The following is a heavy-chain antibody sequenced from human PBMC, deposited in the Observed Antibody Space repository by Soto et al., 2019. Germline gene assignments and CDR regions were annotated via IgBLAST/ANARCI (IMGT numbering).Heavy chain of an antibody. CDR2: INPYNGNT. CDR3: ARVGVGLAAPRVWPY. D-gene: IGHD6-13*01. V-gene: IGHV1-18*01. Sequence: QVQLAQSGAEVKKPGASVKVSCKASGYTFTSYGISWVQQAPGQGFEWMAWINPYNGNTKYAEKFLGRVTVTTDTSTATAYMEVRSLTSDDTAVFYCARVGVGLAAPRVWPYWGQGTPVTVSS. J-gene: IGHJ4*02. CDR1: GYTFTSYG.